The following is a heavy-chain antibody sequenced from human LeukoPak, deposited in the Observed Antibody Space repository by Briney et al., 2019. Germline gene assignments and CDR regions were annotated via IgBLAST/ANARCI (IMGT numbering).Heavy chain of an antibody. CDR3: TRAWGPKHRGSRYFDY. Sequence: GGSLRLSCAASGFSFSSDWMHWVRQTPGEGLVWVSRIKFDGTITAYADSVKGRFTISRDNAKNTLYLQMNSLRAEDTAVYYCTRAWGPKHRGSRYFDYWGQGTLVPVSS. V-gene: IGHV3-74*01. CDR1: GFSFSSDW. J-gene: IGHJ4*02. D-gene: IGHD3-16*01. CDR2: IKFDGTIT.